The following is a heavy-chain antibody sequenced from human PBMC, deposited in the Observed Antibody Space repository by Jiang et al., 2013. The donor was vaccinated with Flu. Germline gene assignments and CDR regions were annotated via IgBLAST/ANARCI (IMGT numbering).Heavy chain of an antibody. Sequence: LLKPSETLSLTCTVSGGSISSYYWSWIRQPAGKGLEWIGRIYTSGSTNDNPSLKSRVTMSVDTSKNQFSLKLSSVTAADTAVYFCTRVAVGNWYFDLWGRGTLVTVSS. CDR2: IYTSGST. D-gene: IGHD6-19*01. J-gene: IGHJ2*01. CDR1: GGSISSYY. V-gene: IGHV4-4*07. CDR3: TRVAVGNWYFDL.